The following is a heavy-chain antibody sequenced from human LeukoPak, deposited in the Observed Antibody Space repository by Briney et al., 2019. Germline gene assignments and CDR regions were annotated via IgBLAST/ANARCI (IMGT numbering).Heavy chain of an antibody. J-gene: IGHJ4*02. V-gene: IGHV3-11*01. Sequence: GGSLRLSCAASGFTFSDYYISWIRQAPGKGLEWVSDISPSGDIISYADSVKGRFIISRDYAKESLHLQMNSLRVEDSAVYYCARETVAGSFDYWGQGTQVTVSS. CDR3: ARETVAGSFDY. D-gene: IGHD6-19*01. CDR2: ISPSGDII. CDR1: GFTFSDYY.